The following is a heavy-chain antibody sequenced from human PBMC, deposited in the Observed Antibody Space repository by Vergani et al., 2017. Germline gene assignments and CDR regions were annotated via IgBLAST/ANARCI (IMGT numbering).Heavy chain of an antibody. CDR3: ASSERWLPYVDY. CDR1: GGSISSYY. J-gene: IGHJ4*02. Sequence: QVQLQESGPGLVKPSETLSLTCTVSGGSISSYYWSWIRQPPGKGLEWIGYIYYSGSTNYNPSLKSRVTISVDTSKNQFSLKLSSVTAADTAVYYCASSERWLPYVDYWGQGTLVTVSS. V-gene: IGHV4-59*01. CDR2: IYYSGST. D-gene: IGHD5-24*01.